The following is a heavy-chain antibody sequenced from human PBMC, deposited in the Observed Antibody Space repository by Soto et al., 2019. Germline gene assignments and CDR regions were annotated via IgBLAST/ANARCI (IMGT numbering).Heavy chain of an antibody. J-gene: IGHJ4*02. CDR3: ARGAPSPYCYDSSGYFDY. Sequence: GASVKVSCKASGYTFTGYYMHWVRQAPGQGLEWMGWINPNSGGTNYAQKFQGWVTMTRDTSISTAYMELSRLRSDDTAVYYCARGAPSPYCYDSSGYFDYWGQGTLVTVSS. CDR2: INPNSGGT. D-gene: IGHD3-22*01. CDR1: GYTFTGYY. V-gene: IGHV1-2*04.